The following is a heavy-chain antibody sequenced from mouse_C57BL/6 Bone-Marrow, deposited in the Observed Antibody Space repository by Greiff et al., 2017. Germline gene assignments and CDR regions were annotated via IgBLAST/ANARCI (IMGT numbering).Heavy chain of an antibody. V-gene: IGHV2-9-1*01. D-gene: IGHD2-3*01. CDR2: IWTGGGT. CDR3: AKSYDGYYGDYAMDY. CDR1: GFSLTSYA. J-gene: IGHJ4*01. Sequence: VQLQESGPGLVAPSQSLSITCTVSGFSLTSYAISWVRQPPGKGLEWLGVIWTGGGTNYNSALKSRLSISKDNSKSQVFLKMNSLQTDDTARYYCAKSYDGYYGDYAMDYWGQGTSVTVSS.